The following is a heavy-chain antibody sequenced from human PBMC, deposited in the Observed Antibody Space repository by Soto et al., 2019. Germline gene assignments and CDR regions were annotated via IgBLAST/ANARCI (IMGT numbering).Heavy chain of an antibody. CDR3: AREGIEGGVVGYCSSTSCYERPGPEWYNWFDP. CDR1: GFTFSSYS. V-gene: IGHV3-21*01. Sequence: EVQLVESGGGLVKPGGSLRLSCAASGFTFSSYSMNWVRQAPGKGLEWVSSISSSSSYIYYADSVKGRFTISRDNAKNSLYLQMNSLRAEDTAVYYCAREGIEGGVVGYCSSTSCYERPGPEWYNWFDPWGQGTLVTVSS. CDR2: ISSSSSYI. J-gene: IGHJ5*02. D-gene: IGHD2-2*01.